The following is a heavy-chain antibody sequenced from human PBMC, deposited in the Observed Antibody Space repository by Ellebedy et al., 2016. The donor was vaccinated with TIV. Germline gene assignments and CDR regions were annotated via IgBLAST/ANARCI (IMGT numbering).Heavy chain of an antibody. D-gene: IGHD3-10*01. J-gene: IGHJ4*02. Sequence: GESLKISCAASGFTFRSYAFHWVRQAPGKGPEWVAVISQDGRPQYHADSVKGRFTISRDNSKNMLDLQMDSLRVEDTAVYFCARDPTTITRVRGITIRYHFDYWGQGTLVTVSS. CDR2: ISQDGRPQ. CDR1: GFTFRSYA. CDR3: ARDPTTITRVRGITIRYHFDY. V-gene: IGHV3-30*01.